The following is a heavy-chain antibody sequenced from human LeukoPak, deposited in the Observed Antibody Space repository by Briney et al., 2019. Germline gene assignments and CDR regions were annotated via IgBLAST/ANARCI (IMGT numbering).Heavy chain of an antibody. J-gene: IGHJ4*02. V-gene: IGHV4-59*04. CDR1: GFTFSDYY. D-gene: IGHD1-26*01. Sequence: GSLRLSCAASGFTFSDYYMSWIRQPPGKGLEWVGYIYNGGRTSYNPSLKSRVTMSVDTSRNQFSLNLTSVTAADTAMYYCARQPSGTPGDYWGQGSLVTVSS. CDR3: ARQPSGTPGDY. CDR2: IYNGGRT.